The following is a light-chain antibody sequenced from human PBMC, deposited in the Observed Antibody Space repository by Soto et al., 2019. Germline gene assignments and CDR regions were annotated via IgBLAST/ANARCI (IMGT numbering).Light chain of an antibody. J-gene: IGKJ4*01. CDR3: QQTSSFPPP. Sequence: DIQMTQSPSSVSASVGDSLTITCRASQGITSWVAWYQHKPGRAPKLLIYAASRLQSGVPSRFSGSGSGTDFTLTISSLQPEDFGTYYCQQTSSFPPPLGGGTKVEIK. CDR1: QGITSW. CDR2: AAS. V-gene: IGKV1-12*01.